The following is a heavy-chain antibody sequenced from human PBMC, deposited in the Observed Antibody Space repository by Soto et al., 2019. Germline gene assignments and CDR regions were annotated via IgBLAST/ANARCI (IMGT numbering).Heavy chain of an antibody. J-gene: IGHJ4*02. Sequence: PSETLSLTCTVSGGSVSSGSYYWSWIRQPPGKGLEWIGYIYYSGSTNYNPSLKSRVTISVDTSKNQFSLKLSSVTAADTAVYYCARDTRTAMVTNYFDYWGQGTLVTVSS. CDR1: GGSVSSGSYY. V-gene: IGHV4-61*01. D-gene: IGHD5-18*01. CDR2: IYYSGST. CDR3: ARDTRTAMVTNYFDY.